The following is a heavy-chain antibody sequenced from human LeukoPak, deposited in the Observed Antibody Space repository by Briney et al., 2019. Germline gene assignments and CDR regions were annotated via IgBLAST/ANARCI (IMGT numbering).Heavy chain of an antibody. CDR3: ARDSLPDFWSGYYPSDY. Sequence: GGSLRLSCAASGFTFSSYAMHWVRQAPGKGLEWVAVISYDGSNKYYADSVKGRFTISRDNAKNSLYLQMNSLRAEDTAVYYCARDSLPDFWSGYYPSDYWGQGTLVTVSS. V-gene: IGHV3-30-3*01. J-gene: IGHJ4*02. CDR1: GFTFSSYA. CDR2: ISYDGSNK. D-gene: IGHD3-3*01.